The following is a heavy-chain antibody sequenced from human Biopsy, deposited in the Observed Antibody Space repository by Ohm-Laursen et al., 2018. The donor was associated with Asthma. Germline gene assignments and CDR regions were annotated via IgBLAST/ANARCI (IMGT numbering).Heavy chain of an antibody. CDR1: GFAVSSDY. D-gene: IGHD3-22*01. CDR3: ARGDSSNWSHYYFDY. J-gene: IGHJ4*02. CDR2: IYSGGTS. V-gene: IGHV3-53*01. Sequence: SLRLSCAASGFAVSSDYMFWVRQAPGKGLEWVSVIYSGGTSHTADSVRRRFTISRDYSKNTLYLQMHSLRAEDTAVYYCARGDSSNWSHYYFDYWGQGTLVTVSS.